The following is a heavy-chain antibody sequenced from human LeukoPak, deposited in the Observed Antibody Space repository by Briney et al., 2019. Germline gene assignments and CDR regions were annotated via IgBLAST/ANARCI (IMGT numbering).Heavy chain of an antibody. D-gene: IGHD2-15*01. CDR2: IYYTGSP. Sequence: SETLPLTCTVSGGSISSSSYYWGWIRQPPGKGLEWIGSIYYTGSPFYNPSLRSRVTMSVDTAENQFSLNLNSVTAADTAIYYCARQTYFYEASGHLNDNWGQGALVTVSS. J-gene: IGHJ4*02. V-gene: IGHV4-39*01. CDR1: GGSISSSSYY. CDR3: ARQTYFYEASGHLNDN.